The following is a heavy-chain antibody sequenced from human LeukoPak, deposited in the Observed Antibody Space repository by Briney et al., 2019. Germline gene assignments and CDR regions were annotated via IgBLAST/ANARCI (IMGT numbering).Heavy chain of an antibody. CDR2: ISGSGGST. CDR1: GLTFTNTW. D-gene: IGHD3-10*01. J-gene: IGHJ6*02. CDR3: AKDGTMVRGVIRYYYYYGMDV. V-gene: IGHV3-23*01. Sequence: GGSLRLSCEASGLTFTNTWLTWVRQAPGKGLEWVSAISGSGGSTYYADSVKGRFTISRDNSKNTLYLQMNSLRAEDTAVYYCAKDGTMVRGVIRYYYYYGMDVWGQGTTVTVSS.